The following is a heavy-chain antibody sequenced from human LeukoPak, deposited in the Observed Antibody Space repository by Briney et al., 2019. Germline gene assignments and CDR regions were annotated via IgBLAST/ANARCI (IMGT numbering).Heavy chain of an antibody. J-gene: IGHJ6*02. V-gene: IGHV3-21*01. Sequence: AGSLRLSCAASGFTFSSYSMNWVRQAPGKGLEWVSSISSSSSYIYYADSVKGRFTISRDNAKNSLYLQMNSLRAEDTAVYYCARDPADIVVVPAAISSYYYYGMDVWGQGTTVTVSS. CDR1: GFTFSSYS. CDR3: ARDPADIVVVPAAISSYYYYGMDV. CDR2: ISSSSSYI. D-gene: IGHD2-2*02.